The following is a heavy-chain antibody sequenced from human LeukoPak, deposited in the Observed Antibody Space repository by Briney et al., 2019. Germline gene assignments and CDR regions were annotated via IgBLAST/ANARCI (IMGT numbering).Heavy chain of an antibody. CDR3: AREASPKYYDFWSGYYSAFDY. V-gene: IGHV3-7*01. CDR1: GFTFSSYW. D-gene: IGHD3-3*01. Sequence: PGGSLRLSCAASGFTFSSYWMSWVRQAPGKGLEWVANIKQDGSEKYYVDSVKGRFTISRDNAKNSLYLQMNSLRAEDTAVYYCAREASPKYYDFWSGYYSAFDYWGQGTLVTVSS. J-gene: IGHJ4*02. CDR2: IKQDGSEK.